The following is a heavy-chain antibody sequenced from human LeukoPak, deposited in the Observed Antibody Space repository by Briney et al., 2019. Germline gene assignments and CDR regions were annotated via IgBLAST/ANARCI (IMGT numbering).Heavy chain of an antibody. J-gene: IGHJ4*02. CDR1: GFTFSNYY. V-gene: IGHV3-11*01. D-gene: IGHD2-2*01. CDR3: ARESSRIAVIPAAKY. CDR2: ISSNGRTT. Sequence: PGGSLRLSCVASGFTFSNYYLHWIRQAPGKGLEWGSYISSNGRTTYYADSVQGRFTISRDNANNSLYLQMNRLRAEDTAVYYCARESSRIAVIPAAKYWGQGALVTVSS.